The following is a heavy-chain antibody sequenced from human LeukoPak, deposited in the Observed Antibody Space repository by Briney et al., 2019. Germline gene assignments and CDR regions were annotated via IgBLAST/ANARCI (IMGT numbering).Heavy chain of an antibody. V-gene: IGHV1-8*01. J-gene: IGHJ4*02. CDR3: ARGPSYGSGSYNIYGIDY. Sequence: ASVKVSCKASGYTFTSYDINWVRQGTGQGLGLMGWMNPNSANTGYAQKFQGRVTMTRDTSISTAYLELSSLTSEDTAVYYCARGPSYGSGSYNIYGIDYWGQGTLVTVSS. D-gene: IGHD3-10*01. CDR1: GYTFTSYD. CDR2: MNPNSANT.